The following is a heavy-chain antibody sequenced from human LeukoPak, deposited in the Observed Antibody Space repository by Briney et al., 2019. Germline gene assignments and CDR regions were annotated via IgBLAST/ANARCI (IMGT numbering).Heavy chain of an antibody. CDR1: GFTFSNAW. D-gene: IGHD3-16*01. V-gene: IGHV3-15*01. CDR2: IKRKTDGETS. CDR3: TTGWSGGEDY. J-gene: IGHJ4*02. Sequence: PGGSLRLSCAASGFTFSNAWMSWVRQAPGKGLEWVGRIKRKTDGETSDYAAPVKGRFAISRDDSKNTLYLQMNSLKTEDTAVYYCTTGWSGGEDYWGQGTLVTVSS.